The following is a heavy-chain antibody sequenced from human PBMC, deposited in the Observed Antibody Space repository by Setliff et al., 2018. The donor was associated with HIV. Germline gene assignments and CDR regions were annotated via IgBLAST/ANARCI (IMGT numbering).Heavy chain of an antibody. CDR3: ARSGLYDSSGYYLEYFDY. J-gene: IGHJ4*02. Sequence: PSETLSLTCTVSGGSISSYYWSWIRQPPGKGLEWIGYIYYSGSTNYNPSLKSRVTISVDTSKNQFSLKLSSVTAADTAVYYCARSGLYDSSGYYLEYFDYWGQGTLVTVSS. V-gene: IGHV4-59*01. CDR2: IYYSGST. D-gene: IGHD3-22*01. CDR1: GGSISSYY.